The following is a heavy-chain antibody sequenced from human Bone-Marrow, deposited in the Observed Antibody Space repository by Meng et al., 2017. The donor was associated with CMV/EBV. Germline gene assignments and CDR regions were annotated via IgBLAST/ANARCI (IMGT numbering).Heavy chain of an antibody. CDR3: ARERYSYGLDY. V-gene: IGHV3-74*01. CDR1: GFTFSSYW. J-gene: IGHJ4*02. D-gene: IGHD5-18*01. CDR2: INSDGSST. Sequence: GESLKISCAASGFTFSSYWMHWVRQAPGKGLVWVSRINSDGSSTSYADSVKGRVTISRDNAKNTLYLQMNSLRAEDTAVYYCARERYSYGLDYWGQGILVTVSS.